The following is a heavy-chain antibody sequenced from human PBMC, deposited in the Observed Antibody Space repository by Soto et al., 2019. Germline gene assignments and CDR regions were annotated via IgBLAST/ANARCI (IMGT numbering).Heavy chain of an antibody. CDR1: GGSISSYY. D-gene: IGHD3-9*01. CDR2: IYYSGST. Sequence: SSETLSLTCTVSGGSISSYYWSWIRQPPGKGLEWIGYIYYSGSTNYNPSLKSRVTISVDTSKNQFSLKLSSVTAADTAVYYCARVYYDILTGSLGAFNIGGQGTMVTVSS. J-gene: IGHJ3*02. CDR3: ARVYYDILTGSLGAFNI. V-gene: IGHV4-59*01.